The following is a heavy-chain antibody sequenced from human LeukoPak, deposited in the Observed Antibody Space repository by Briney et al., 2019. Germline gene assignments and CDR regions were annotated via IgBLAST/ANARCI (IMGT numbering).Heavy chain of an antibody. V-gene: IGHV4-34*01. CDR2: INYSGST. CDR1: GGSFSSYY. CDR3: ARHGNYYGSGSYY. D-gene: IGHD3-10*01. Sequence: SGTLSLTCAVYGGSFSSYYGSWIRQPPGKGLEWIGEINYSGSTNYNPSLKSLVTISVDTSKNQFLLKLSSVTAADTAVYYCARHGNYYGSGSYYWGQGTLVTVSS. J-gene: IGHJ4*02.